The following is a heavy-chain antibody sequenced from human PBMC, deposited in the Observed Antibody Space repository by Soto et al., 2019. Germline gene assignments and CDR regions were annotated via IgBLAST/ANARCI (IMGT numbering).Heavy chain of an antibody. Sequence: VKVSCKASGYTFTSYGISWVRQAPGQGLEWMGWISAYNGNTNYAQKFQGRVTITADKSTSTAYMELSSLRSEDTAVYYCARGGEQLAKEWGYYYYYMDVWGKGTTVTVSS. CDR2: ISAYNGNT. V-gene: IGHV1-18*01. CDR1: GYTFTSYG. CDR3: ARGGEQLAKEWGYYYYYMDV. D-gene: IGHD6-6*01. J-gene: IGHJ6*03.